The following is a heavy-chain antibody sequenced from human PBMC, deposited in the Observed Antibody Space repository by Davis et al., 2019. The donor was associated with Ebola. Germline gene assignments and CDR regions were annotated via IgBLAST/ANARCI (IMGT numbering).Heavy chain of an antibody. Sequence: AASVKVSCKASGGTFSSYAISWVRQAPGQGLEWMGRIIPILGIANYAQKFQGRVTITADKSTSTAYMELSSLRSEDTAVYYCARDRSLTARNRDCYYYGMDVWGQGTTVTVSS. CDR3: ARDRSLTARNRDCYYYGMDV. CDR2: IIPILGIA. V-gene: IGHV1-69*04. J-gene: IGHJ6*02. CDR1: GGTFSSYA. D-gene: IGHD6-6*01.